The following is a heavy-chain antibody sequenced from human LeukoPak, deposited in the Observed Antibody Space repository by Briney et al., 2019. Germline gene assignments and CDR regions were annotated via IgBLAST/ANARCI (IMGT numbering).Heavy chain of an antibody. Sequence: SETLSLTCAVYGGSFSGYYWSWIRQPPGKGLEWSEEINHSGSTNYNPSLKSRVTISVDTSKNQFSLKLSSVTAADTAVYYCARGYLAAAGSTGYYFDYWGQGTLVTVSS. CDR1: GGSFSGYY. CDR3: ARGYLAAAGSTGYYFDY. CDR2: INHSGST. J-gene: IGHJ4*02. V-gene: IGHV4-34*01. D-gene: IGHD6-13*01.